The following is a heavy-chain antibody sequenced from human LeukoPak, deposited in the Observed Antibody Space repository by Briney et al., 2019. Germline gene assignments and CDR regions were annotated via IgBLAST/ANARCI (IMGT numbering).Heavy chain of an antibody. Sequence: ASVKVSCKASGYTFTSYFMHWVRLAPGQGLEWMGIINPSGGSTNYAQKFQGRVTMTRDTSTSTVYMELSSLRSEDTAVYYCALGKGGKWLLAYGVDVWGQGTTVTVSS. CDR2: INPSGGST. CDR3: ALGKGGKWLLAYGVDV. V-gene: IGHV1-46*01. CDR1: GYTFTSYF. J-gene: IGHJ6*02. D-gene: IGHD3-22*01.